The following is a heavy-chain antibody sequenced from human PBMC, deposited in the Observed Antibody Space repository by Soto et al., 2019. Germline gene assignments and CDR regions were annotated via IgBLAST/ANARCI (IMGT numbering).Heavy chain of an antibody. J-gene: IGHJ4*02. CDR3: AKRPLTAAGFYY. Sequence: EVQLLESGGGLVQPGGSLRLSCAASGFTFSNYAMTWVRQAPGKGLEWVSVITGSGGGTYFVDSVKGRFTISRDNSKNTVYLQMNSLRAEDTAVYYCAKRPLTAAGFYYWCQGTLVTVSS. D-gene: IGHD6-13*01. CDR1: GFTFSNYA. V-gene: IGHV3-23*01. CDR2: ITGSGGGT.